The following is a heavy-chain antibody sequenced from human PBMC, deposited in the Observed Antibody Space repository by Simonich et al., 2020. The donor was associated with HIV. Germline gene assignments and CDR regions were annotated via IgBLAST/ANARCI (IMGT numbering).Heavy chain of an antibody. Sequence: EVQLLESGGGLVQPGGSLRLSCAASGVTFSNYAMSWVRKAPGKGVEWVSAISGSGGRTYYADSVKGRFTISRDNSKNTLYLQMNSLRAEDTAVYYCAKDRYYNFWSGYYDYWGQGTLVTVSS. CDR3: AKDRYYNFWSGYYDY. V-gene: IGHV3-23*01. CDR2: ISGSGGRT. CDR1: GVTFSNYA. J-gene: IGHJ4*02. D-gene: IGHD3-3*01.